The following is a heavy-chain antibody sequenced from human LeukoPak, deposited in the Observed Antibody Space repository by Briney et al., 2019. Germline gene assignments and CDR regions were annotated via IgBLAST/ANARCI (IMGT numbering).Heavy chain of an antibody. Sequence: GGSLRLSCAASGFTFSSYAMSWVRRAPGKGLEWVSAISGSGGSTYCADSVKGRFTISRDNSKNTLYLQMNSLRAEDTAVYYCAKVGVLLWFGESYYFDYWGQGTLVTVPS. D-gene: IGHD3-10*01. V-gene: IGHV3-23*01. J-gene: IGHJ4*02. CDR1: GFTFSSYA. CDR2: ISGSGGST. CDR3: AKVGVLLWFGESYYFDY.